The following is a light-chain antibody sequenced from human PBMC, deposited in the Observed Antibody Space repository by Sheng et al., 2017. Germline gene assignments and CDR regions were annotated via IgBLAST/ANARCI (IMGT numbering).Light chain of an antibody. CDR3: HQRRHWLS. Sequence: EVVLTQSPATLSLSPGDRATLSCRASQTLDIYLAWYQQRPGQAPRLLIYDASNRASGIPDRFSGSGSGTDFTLTISSLEPEDFAIYYCHQRRHWLSFGGGTKVXIK. CDR1: QTLDIY. J-gene: IGKJ4*01. CDR2: DAS. V-gene: IGKV3-11*01.